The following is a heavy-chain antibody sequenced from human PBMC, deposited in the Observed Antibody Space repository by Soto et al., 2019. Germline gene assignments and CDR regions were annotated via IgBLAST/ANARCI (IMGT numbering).Heavy chain of an antibody. CDR3: AKVVGGSGLDY. D-gene: IGHD2-15*01. V-gene: IGHV4-31*03. CDR2: IYYSGST. CDR1: GGSISSGGYY. J-gene: IGHJ4*02. Sequence: SETLSLTCTVSGGSISSGGYYWSWIRQHPGKGLEWIGYIYYSGSTYYNPSLKSRVTISIHTSKNQFSLKLTSVTAADTAVYYCAKVVGGSGLDYWGQGAMVTVSS.